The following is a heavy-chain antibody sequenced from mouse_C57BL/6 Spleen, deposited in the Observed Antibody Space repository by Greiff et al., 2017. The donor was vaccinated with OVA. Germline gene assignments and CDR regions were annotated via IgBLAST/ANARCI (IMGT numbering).Heavy chain of an antibody. CDR2: IDPSDCYT. D-gene: IGHD1-1*01. CDR3: VREGNYEGSSDDY. CDR1: GFTFTRYW. V-gene: IGHV1-59*01. J-gene: IGHJ2*01. Sequence: QVQLPQPGAELVRPGTSVTLSCPASGFTFTRYWMPWVQQRPGQGLEWIGLIDPSDCYTNYNQKFKGKATLTVDTSSITAYMQLSSLTSEDSAVYYLVREGNYEGSSDDYWGQGTTRTVSS.